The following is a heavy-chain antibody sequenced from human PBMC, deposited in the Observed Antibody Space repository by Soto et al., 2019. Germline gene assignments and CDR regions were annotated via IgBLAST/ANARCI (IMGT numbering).Heavy chain of an antibody. V-gene: IGHV3-7*03. CDR1: GFTFSGYW. CDR3: ARDPGPRAAAIRGLGWFDP. D-gene: IGHD2-2*01. J-gene: IGHJ5*02. Sequence: ESGGGLVQPGGSLRLSCAASGFTFSGYWMAWVRQAPGKGLEWVASIKQDESEKFYVDSVKGRFTISRDNAKKTVYLQMNGLRAEDTAVYYCARDPGPRAAAIRGLGWFDPWGQGTLVTVSS. CDR2: IKQDESEK.